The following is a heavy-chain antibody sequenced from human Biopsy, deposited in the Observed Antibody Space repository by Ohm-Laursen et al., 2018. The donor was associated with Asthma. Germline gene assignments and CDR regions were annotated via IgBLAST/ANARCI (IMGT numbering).Heavy chain of an antibody. D-gene: IGHD4-17*01. Sequence: SDTLSLTCTASGGSINIGDYYWSWIRQHPVKGLEWIGYIYYSGSTYYNPSLKSRVSISLDTSKNQFSLSLTSVTAADTAVYYCARTTYGDDGFDPWGQGTLVTVSS. CDR3: ARTTYGDDGFDP. J-gene: IGHJ5*02. CDR1: GGSINIGDYY. V-gene: IGHV4-31*03. CDR2: IYYSGST.